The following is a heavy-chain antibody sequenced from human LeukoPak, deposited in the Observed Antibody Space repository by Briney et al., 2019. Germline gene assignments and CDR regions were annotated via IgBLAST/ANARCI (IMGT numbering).Heavy chain of an antibody. V-gene: IGHV3-30*03. CDR2: ISYDGSNK. Sequence: GGSLRLSCAASGFTFSSYGMHWVRQAPGKGLEWVAVISYDGSNKYYADSVKGRFTISRDNSKNTLYLQMNSLRAEDTAVYYCARPHDFWSGYYGYWGQGTLVTVSS. CDR3: ARPHDFWSGYYGY. CDR1: GFTFSSYG. D-gene: IGHD3-3*01. J-gene: IGHJ4*02.